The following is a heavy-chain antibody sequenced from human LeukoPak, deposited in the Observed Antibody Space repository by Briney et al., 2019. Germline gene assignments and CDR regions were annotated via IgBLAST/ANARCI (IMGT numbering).Heavy chain of an antibody. D-gene: IGHD3-3*01. CDR2: IYYCGCT. J-gene: IGHJ4*02. Sequence: SETLSLPCTVSGDSISSYYWSWIRQPPGGQLEWIGYIYYCGCTNYNPSLKSRVTISIDTSNKQFALKLSSVTAADTAVYYCARLIRVFGVVKHDYWGQGTLVTVS. CDR3: ARLIRVFGVVKHDY. V-gene: IGHV4-59*01. CDR1: GDSISSYY.